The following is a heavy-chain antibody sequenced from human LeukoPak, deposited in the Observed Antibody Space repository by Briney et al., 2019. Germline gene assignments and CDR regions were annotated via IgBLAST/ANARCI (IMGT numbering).Heavy chain of an antibody. V-gene: IGHV4-34*01. CDR2: INHSGST. CDR1: GGSFSGYY. D-gene: IGHD1-7*01. J-gene: IGHJ4*02. CDR3: ARGSWNYVSY. Sequence: SETLSLTCAVYGGSFSGYYWSWIRQPPGKGLEWIGEINHSGSTNYNPSLKSRVTISVDTSKNQFSLKLSSVTAADTAVYHCARGSWNYVSYWGEGTLVTVSS.